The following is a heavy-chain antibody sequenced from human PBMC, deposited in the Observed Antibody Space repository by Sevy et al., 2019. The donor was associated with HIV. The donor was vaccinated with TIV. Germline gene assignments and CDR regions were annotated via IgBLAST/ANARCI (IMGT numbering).Heavy chain of an antibody. CDR2: IKQDGSVR. J-gene: IGHJ4*02. Sequence: GGSLRLSCVASGFTLNSYWMSWVRQAPGKGLEWVANIKQDGSVRYYVDSVKGRFTISQDNARNLVYLQMNSLRVEDTALYYCVRAIAADGSFWGQGTLVTVSS. V-gene: IGHV3-7*01. D-gene: IGHD6-13*01. CDR3: VRAIAADGSF. CDR1: GFTLNSYW.